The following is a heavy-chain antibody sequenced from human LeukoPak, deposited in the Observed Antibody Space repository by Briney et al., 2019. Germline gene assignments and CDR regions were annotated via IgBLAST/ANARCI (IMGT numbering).Heavy chain of an antibody. CDR2: VNHSGST. CDR1: GGSFSGYY. J-gene: IGHJ3*02. Sequence: SETLSLTCAVYGGSFSGYYWSWIRQPPGKGLEWIGEVNHSGSTNYNPSLKSRVTISVGTSKNQFSLKLSSVTAADTAVYYCARSGVAGTGAFDIWGQGTVVTVSS. CDR3: ARSGVAGTGAFDI. V-gene: IGHV4-34*01. D-gene: IGHD6-19*01.